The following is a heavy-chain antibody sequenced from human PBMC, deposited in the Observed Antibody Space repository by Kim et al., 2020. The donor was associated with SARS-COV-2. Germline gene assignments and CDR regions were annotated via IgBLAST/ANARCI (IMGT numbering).Heavy chain of an antibody. V-gene: IGHV1-69*04. Sequence: SVKVSCKASGGTFSSYPISGVRQAPGQGLEWMGRIIPILGIANYAQKFQGRVTITADKSTSTAYMELSSLRSEDTAVYYCARDLGALWFGELLRDYWGQGTLVTVSS. CDR3: ARDLGALWFGELLRDY. CDR2: IIPILGIA. J-gene: IGHJ4*02. CDR1: GGTFSSYP. D-gene: IGHD3-10*01.